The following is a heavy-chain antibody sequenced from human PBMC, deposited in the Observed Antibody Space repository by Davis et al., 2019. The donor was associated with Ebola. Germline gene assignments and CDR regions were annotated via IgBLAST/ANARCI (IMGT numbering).Heavy chain of an antibody. CDR1: GYTFTSYY. Sequence: ASVKVSCKASGYTFTSYYMHWVRQAPGQGLEWMGIINPSGGSTSYAQKFQGRVTMTRDTSTSTVYMELSSLRSEDTAVYYCARVGGSDGYYYYGMDVWGQGTTVTVSS. D-gene: IGHD2-8*01. V-gene: IGHV1-46*01. J-gene: IGHJ6*02. CDR2: INPSGGST. CDR3: ARVGGSDGYYYYGMDV.